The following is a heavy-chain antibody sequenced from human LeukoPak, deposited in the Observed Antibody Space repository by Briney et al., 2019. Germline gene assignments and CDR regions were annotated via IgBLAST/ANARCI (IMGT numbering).Heavy chain of an antibody. D-gene: IGHD1-1*01. CDR1: GFTFSSYA. CDR3: AATSLPGASDI. Sequence: QPGRSLRLSCAASGFTFSSYAMHWVRQAPGKGLEGVAVISYDGSNKYYADSVKGRFTISRDNYTKTLYLQMNSLGAEDTAVHYCAATSLPGASDIWGEGTMVTVSS. V-gene: IGHV3-30-3*01. CDR2: ISYDGSNK. J-gene: IGHJ3*02.